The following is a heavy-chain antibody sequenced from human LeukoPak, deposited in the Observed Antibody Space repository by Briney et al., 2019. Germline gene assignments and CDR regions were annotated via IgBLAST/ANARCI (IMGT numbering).Heavy chain of an antibody. Sequence: GGSLRLSCAASGFTFTSYGISWVRQAPGQGLEWMGWISAYNGNTNYAQKLQGRVTMTTDTSTSTAYMELRSLRSDDTAVYYCAREELGPLLGWGQGTLVTVSS. J-gene: IGHJ4*02. CDR1: GFTFTSYG. CDR3: AREELGPLLG. D-gene: IGHD1-7*01. CDR2: ISAYNGNT. V-gene: IGHV1-18*01.